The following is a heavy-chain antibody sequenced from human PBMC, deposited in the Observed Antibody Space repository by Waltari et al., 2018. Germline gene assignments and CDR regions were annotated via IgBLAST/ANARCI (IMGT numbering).Heavy chain of an antibody. CDR1: GGSISSSSYY. D-gene: IGHD1-26*01. Sequence: QLQLQETGPGLVKPAETLSLTCTVSGGSISSSSYYWGWIRQPPGKGLEWIGSIHSSGSTYYNPSLKSRVTISADTSKDQFSLQLCSVTAADTAVYYCARDLGCYSPHDAFGISGQRTMVTVSS. CDR2: IHSSGST. CDR3: ARDLGCYSPHDAFGI. V-gene: IGHV4-39*07. J-gene: IGHJ3*02.